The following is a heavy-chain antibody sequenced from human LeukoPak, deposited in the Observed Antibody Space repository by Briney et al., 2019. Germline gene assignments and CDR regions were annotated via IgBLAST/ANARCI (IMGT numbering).Heavy chain of an antibody. CDR2: IYYSGST. V-gene: IGHV4-39*01. D-gene: IGHD5-18*01. J-gene: IGHJ4*02. CDR3: ARAAMVTY. CDR1: GGSISSSSYY. Sequence: SETLSLTCTVSGGSISSSSYYWGWIRQPPGKGLEWIGSIYYSGSTYYNPSLKSRVTISVDTSKNQFSLKLSSVTAADTAVYYCARAAMVTYWGQGTLVTVSS.